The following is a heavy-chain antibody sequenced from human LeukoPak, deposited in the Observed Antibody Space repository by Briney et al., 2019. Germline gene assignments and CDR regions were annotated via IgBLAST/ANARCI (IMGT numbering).Heavy chain of an antibody. Sequence: SETLSLSCTVSGGSISSYYWSWIRQPPGKGLEWIGYIYYSGSTNYNPSLKSRVTISVDTSKDQFSLKLSSVTAADTAVCYCARERLGVQLWLGPFDPWGQGTLVTVSS. CDR2: IYYSGST. CDR3: ARERLGVQLWLGPFDP. V-gene: IGHV4-59*01. J-gene: IGHJ5*02. D-gene: IGHD5-18*01. CDR1: GGSISSYY.